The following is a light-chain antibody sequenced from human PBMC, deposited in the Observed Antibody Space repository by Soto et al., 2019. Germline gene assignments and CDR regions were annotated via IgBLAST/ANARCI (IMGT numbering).Light chain of an antibody. V-gene: IGLV6-57*04. Sequence: NFMLTQPHSVSESPGKTVTISCTRSSGSLASNYVQWYQQRPGSAPTTVIYEDNQRPSGVPDRFSGSIDSSSNSASLTISGLKTEEEDDYYCQSYDSRNQGVFGGGTKLTVL. J-gene: IGLJ2*01. CDR3: QSYDSRNQGV. CDR1: SGSLASNY. CDR2: EDN.